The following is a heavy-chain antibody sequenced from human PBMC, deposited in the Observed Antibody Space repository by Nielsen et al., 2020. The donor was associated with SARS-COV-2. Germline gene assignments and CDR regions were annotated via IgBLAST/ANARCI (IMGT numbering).Heavy chain of an antibody. CDR3: ARALSITIFGVVIINYFDY. Sequence: SETLSLTCAVYGGSFTDYAWTWIRQSPRKGLEWIGYIYYSGSTNYNPSLKSRVTISVDTSKNQFSLKLSSVTAADTAVYYCARALSITIFGVVIINYFDYWGQGTLVTVSS. V-gene: IGHV4-59*01. CDR1: GGSFTDYA. J-gene: IGHJ4*02. CDR2: IYYSGST. D-gene: IGHD3-3*01.